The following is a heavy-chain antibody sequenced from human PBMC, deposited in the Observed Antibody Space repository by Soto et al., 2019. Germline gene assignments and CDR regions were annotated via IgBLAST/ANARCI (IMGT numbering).Heavy chain of an antibody. CDR1: GGSLSSYY. CDR2: MYNSGSA. V-gene: IGHV4-59*08. D-gene: IGHD5-18*01. CDR3: ARHGAIYSNSWYDFDY. J-gene: IGHJ4*02. Sequence: QVQLQESGPGLVKPSETLSLTCTVSGGSLSSYYWSWIRQPPGKGLEWVGYMYNSGSANYNPSLKSRVTISVDMSQNQFSLKLTSVTAADTAVYYCARHGAIYSNSWYDFDYWGQGTLVTVSS.